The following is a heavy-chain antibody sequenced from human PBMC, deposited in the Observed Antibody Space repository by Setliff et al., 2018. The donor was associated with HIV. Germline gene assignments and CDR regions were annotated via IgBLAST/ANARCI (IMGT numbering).Heavy chain of an antibody. V-gene: IGHV4-59*04. CDR2: IYFNGNT. J-gene: IGHJ4*02. Sequence: SETLSLTCTVSGGSINNFYWSWIRQPPGKGLEWIASIYFNGNTYYSPSLKSRVTMSIDTSKNEFSLNLSSVTAADTALYFCATSENRVTDYWGQGIKVTVSS. CDR1: GGSINNFY. D-gene: IGHD1-26*01. CDR3: ATSENRVTDY.